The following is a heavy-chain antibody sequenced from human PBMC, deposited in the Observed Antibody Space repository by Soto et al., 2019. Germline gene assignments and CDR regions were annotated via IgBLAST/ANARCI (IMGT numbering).Heavy chain of an antibody. CDR1: GDSVSSNSAA. J-gene: IGHJ3*02. D-gene: IGHD3-22*01. CDR2: TYYRSKWYN. V-gene: IGHV6-1*01. CDR3: ARDRSYDSSGYYYRYAFDI. Sequence: QSQTLSLTCAISGDSVSSNSAAWNWIRQSPSRGLEWLGRTYYRSKWYNDYAVSVKSRITINPDTSKNQFSLQLNSVTPEDTAVYYCARDRSYDSSGYYYRYAFDIWGQGTMVTVSS.